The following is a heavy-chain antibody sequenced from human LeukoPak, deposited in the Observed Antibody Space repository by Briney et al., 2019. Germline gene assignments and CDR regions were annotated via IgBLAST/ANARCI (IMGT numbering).Heavy chain of an antibody. CDR2: INSDGSTT. J-gene: IGHJ4*02. CDR1: GFTFSSYW. V-gene: IGHV3-74*01. CDR3: TRDLYTFDY. Sequence: GGSLRLSCAASGFTFSSYWTHWVRQAPGKGLVWVSRINSDGSTTTYSDSVEGRFTLSRDNAKNTLYLQMNSLRVEDTAVYFCTRDLYTFDYWGQGTLVTVSS.